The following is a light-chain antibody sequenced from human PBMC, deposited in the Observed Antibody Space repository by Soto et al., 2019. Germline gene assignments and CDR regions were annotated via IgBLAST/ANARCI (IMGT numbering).Light chain of an antibody. J-gene: IGKJ5*01. CDR2: AAS. Sequence: DIQMAQSPSSVSASVGDRVTITCRASQDISNWLAWYQQKPGKAPNLLIYAASSLQSGVPSRFSGSGFGTDFTLTISSLQPEDFATYYCQQADTFPITFGQGTRLEI. CDR3: QQADTFPIT. CDR1: QDISNW. V-gene: IGKV1-12*01.